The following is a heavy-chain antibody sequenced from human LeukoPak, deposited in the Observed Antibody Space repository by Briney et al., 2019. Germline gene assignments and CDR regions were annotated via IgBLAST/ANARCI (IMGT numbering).Heavy chain of an antibody. V-gene: IGHV3-15*01. Sequence: GGSLRLSCAASGFTFSNAWMSWVRQAPGKGLEWVGRIKSKTDGGTTDYAAPVKGRFTISRDDSKNTLYLQMNSLKTEDTAVYYCTTVPGLISGSYYRTSDYYMDVWGKGTTVTISS. D-gene: IGHD1-26*01. CDR3: TTVPGLISGSYYRTSDYYMDV. CDR2: IKSKTDGGTT. CDR1: GFTFSNAW. J-gene: IGHJ6*03.